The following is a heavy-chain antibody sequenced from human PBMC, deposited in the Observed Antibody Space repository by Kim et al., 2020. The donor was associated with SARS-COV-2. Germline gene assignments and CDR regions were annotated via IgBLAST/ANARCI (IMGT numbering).Heavy chain of an antibody. D-gene: IGHD3-10*01. CDR1: GFTFSSYA. J-gene: IGHJ6*01. CDR3: AKDRFGFGGPLYYYYGMDV. V-gene: IGHV3-23*01. CDR2: ISGSGDTT. Sequence: WGSLRLSCAASGFTFSSYAMNWVRQAPGKGLEWVSAISGSGDTTSYADSVKGRFTISRDNSKNKLYLQMNSVRAEDTAVYYCAKDRFGFGGPLYYYYGMDVWGQGTTVTVTS.